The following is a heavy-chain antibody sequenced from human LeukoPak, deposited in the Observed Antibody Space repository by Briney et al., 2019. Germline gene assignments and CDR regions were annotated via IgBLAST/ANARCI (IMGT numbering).Heavy chain of an antibody. D-gene: IGHD5-18*01. V-gene: IGHV3-21*01. Sequence: GGSLRLSCAASGFTFSSYSMNWVRQAPGKGLEWVSFISTSSSYIYYADSLKGRFTISRDNAKKSLYLQMNSLRAEDTAVYYCARGLSGVTGYTYGRGIDYWGQGTLVTVSS. J-gene: IGHJ4*02. CDR3: ARGLSGVTGYTYGRGIDY. CDR2: ISTSSSYI. CDR1: GFTFSSYS.